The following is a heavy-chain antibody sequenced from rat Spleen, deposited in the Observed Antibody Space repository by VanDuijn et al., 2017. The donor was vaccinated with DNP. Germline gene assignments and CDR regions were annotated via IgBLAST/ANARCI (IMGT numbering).Heavy chain of an antibody. CDR3: ARSPETSYIYFPWAY. D-gene: IGHD1-2*01. CDR2: IWNTGGT. J-gene: IGHJ2*01. V-gene: IGHV2-41*01. Sequence: QVQLKESGPGLVQPSQTLSLTCTAAGFSLTGYNVHWVRQPPGKGLEWMGIIWNTGGTRYNSALKSRLTIIKDTSKSQVFLKMNSLQTEDTATYYCARSPETSYIYFPWAYWGQGVMVTVSS. CDR1: GFSLTGYN.